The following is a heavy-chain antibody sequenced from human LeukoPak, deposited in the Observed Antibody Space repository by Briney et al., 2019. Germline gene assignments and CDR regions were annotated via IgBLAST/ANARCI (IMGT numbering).Heavy chain of an antibody. V-gene: IGHV3-48*03. CDR1: GFTFSSYE. J-gene: IGHJ5*02. Sequence: GGSLRLSCAASGFTFSSYEMNWVRQAPGKGLEWVSYISSSGSTIYYADSVKGRFTISRDNSKNTLYLQMNSLRAEDTAVYYCVRGYSYGWFDPWGQGTLVTVSS. CDR2: ISSSGSTI. D-gene: IGHD5-18*01. CDR3: VRGYSYGWFDP.